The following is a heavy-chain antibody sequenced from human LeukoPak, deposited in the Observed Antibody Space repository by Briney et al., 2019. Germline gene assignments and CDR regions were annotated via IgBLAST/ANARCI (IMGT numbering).Heavy chain of an antibody. Sequence: SETLSLTCTVSGGSISSGGYYWSWIRQHPGKGLEWVGYIYYSGSTYYNPSLKSRVTISVDTSKNQFSLKLSSVTAADTAVYYCARIRYYYDSSGNSHYFDYWGQGTLVTVSS. J-gene: IGHJ4*02. D-gene: IGHD3-22*01. CDR3: ARIRYYYDSSGNSHYFDY. CDR1: GGSISSGGYY. V-gene: IGHV4-31*03. CDR2: IYYSGST.